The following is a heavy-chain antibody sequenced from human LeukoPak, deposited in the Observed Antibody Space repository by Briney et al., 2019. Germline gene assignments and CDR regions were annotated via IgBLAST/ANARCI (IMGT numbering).Heavy chain of an antibody. Sequence: GGSLRLSCAASGFTFSSYSMNWVRQAPGKGLEWVSSISSSSSYIYYADSVKGRFTISRDNSKNTLYLQMNSLRAEDTAVYYCAKDPPQPRSSWFDYWGQGTLVTVSS. CDR1: GFTFSSYS. D-gene: IGHD6-13*01. V-gene: IGHV3-21*01. CDR3: AKDPPQPRSSWFDY. J-gene: IGHJ4*02. CDR2: ISSSSSYI.